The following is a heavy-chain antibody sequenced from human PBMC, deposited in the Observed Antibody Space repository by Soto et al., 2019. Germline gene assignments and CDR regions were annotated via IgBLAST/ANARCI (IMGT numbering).Heavy chain of an antibody. V-gene: IGHV4-59*01. CDR1: GGSISSNY. CDR2: VYNSGST. D-gene: IGHD6-13*01. CDR3: ARYSREAVAGHTLDN. Sequence: SETLSLTCTVSGGSISSNYWTWIRQPPGKGLEWIGYVYNSGSTNYNPSLKSRVTISEDTSKSQFSLKVNSMTAADTAVYYCARYSREAVAGHTLDNWGQGILVTVSS. J-gene: IGHJ4*02.